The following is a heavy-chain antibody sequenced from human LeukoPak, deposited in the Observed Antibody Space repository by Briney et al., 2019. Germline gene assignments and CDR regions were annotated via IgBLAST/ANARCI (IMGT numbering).Heavy chain of an antibody. CDR2: ISGYNGNT. CDR1: GYTFTKND. D-gene: IGHD4-17*01. Sequence: ASVTVSCKASGYTFTKNDISWVRQAPGQGLEWMGWISGYNGNTKYAQKLQGRVTMTTDTSTSTAYMELRSLRSDDTAVYYCARDRGSGDYGNFDYGGQGTLVTVPS. CDR3: ARDRGSGDYGNFDY. V-gene: IGHV1-18*01. J-gene: IGHJ4*02.